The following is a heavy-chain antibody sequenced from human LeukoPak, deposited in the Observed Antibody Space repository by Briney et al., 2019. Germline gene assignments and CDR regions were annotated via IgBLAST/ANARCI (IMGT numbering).Heavy chain of an antibody. CDR1: GGSISSSSYY. V-gene: IGHV4-39*07. CDR2: INHSGST. J-gene: IGHJ3*02. Sequence: SETLSLTCTVSGGSISSSSYYWGWIRQPPGKGLEWIGEINHSGSTNYNPSLKSRVTISVDTSKNQFSLKLSSVTAADTAVYYCARGRHYDILTGYYASDAFDIWGQGTMVTVSS. D-gene: IGHD3-9*01. CDR3: ARGRHYDILTGYYASDAFDI.